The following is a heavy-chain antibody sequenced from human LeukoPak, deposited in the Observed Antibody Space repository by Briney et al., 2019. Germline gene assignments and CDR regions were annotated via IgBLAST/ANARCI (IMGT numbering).Heavy chain of an antibody. J-gene: IGHJ6*03. CDR1: GFTFSSYS. CDR3: AKDLEGSYYYYYMDV. CDR2: ISSSSSTI. D-gene: IGHD5-24*01. V-gene: IGHV3-48*01. Sequence: GGSLRLSCAASGFTFSSYSMNWVRQTPGKGLEWVSYISSSSSTIYYADSVKGRFTISRDNDKNSLNLQMNSLRAEDTAVYYCAKDLEGSYYYYYMDVWGKGTTVTVSS.